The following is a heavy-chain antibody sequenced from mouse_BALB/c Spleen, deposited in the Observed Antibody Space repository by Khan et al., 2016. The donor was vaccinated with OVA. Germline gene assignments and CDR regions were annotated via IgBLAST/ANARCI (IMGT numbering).Heavy chain of an antibody. V-gene: IGHV2-6-1*01. CDR1: GFSLTTYG. Sequence: QVQLKESGPGLAAPSQSLSITCTISGFSLTTYGVHWVRQPPGKGLEWLVVIWSDGTTNYNSALKSRLTITKDNSQSQVFLKMNSLQTVNTATSFCAGPPYYTYNIMDNWGQGTSVTVSS. CDR2: IWSDGTT. D-gene: IGHD2-12*01. CDR3: AGPPYYTYNIMDN. J-gene: IGHJ4*01.